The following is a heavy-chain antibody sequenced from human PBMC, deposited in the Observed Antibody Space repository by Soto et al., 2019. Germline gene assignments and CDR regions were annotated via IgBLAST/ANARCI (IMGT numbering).Heavy chain of an antibody. V-gene: IGHV3-30-3*01. D-gene: IGHD3-9*01. CDR3: ARSELRSFDWTVRPHDAFDI. CDR2: ISYDGSNK. Sequence: PGGSLRLSCAASGFTFSTYAMHWVRQAPGKGLEWVAVISYDGSNKYYADSVKGRFTISRDNSKNTLYLQMNSLRPEDTAVHYCARSELRSFDWTVRPHDAFDIWGQGTMVTVSS. J-gene: IGHJ3*02. CDR1: GFTFSTYA.